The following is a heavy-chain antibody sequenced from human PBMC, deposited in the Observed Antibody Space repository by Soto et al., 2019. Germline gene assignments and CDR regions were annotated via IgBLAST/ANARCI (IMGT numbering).Heavy chain of an antibody. V-gene: IGHV4-4*08. CDR1: GGSISSYY. Sequence: PSETLSLTCTVSGGSISSYYLSWIRQPPGKGLEWIGYIYSSGTTSGSTSYNPSLKSRVTISVDTSKNQFSLMLSSVTAADTAVYYCARGNWYDPWGQGTLVTVSS. CDR2: IYSSGTTSGST. CDR3: ARGNWYDP. J-gene: IGHJ5*02.